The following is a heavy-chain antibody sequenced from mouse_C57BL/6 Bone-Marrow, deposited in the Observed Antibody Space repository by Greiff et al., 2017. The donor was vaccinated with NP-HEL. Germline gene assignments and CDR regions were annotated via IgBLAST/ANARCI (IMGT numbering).Heavy chain of an antibody. CDR2: IDPNSGGT. CDR3: EKGGLWLRYYAMDY. J-gene: IGHJ4*01. CDR1: GYTFTSYW. D-gene: IGHD2-2*01. V-gene: IGHV1-72*01. Sequence: QVQLQQPGAELVKPGASVKLSCKASGYTFTSYWMHWVKQRPGRGLEWIGRIDPNSGGTKYNEKFKSKATLTVDKPSSTAYMQLSSQTSEDSADYYCEKGGLWLRYYAMDYWGQGTSVTVSS.